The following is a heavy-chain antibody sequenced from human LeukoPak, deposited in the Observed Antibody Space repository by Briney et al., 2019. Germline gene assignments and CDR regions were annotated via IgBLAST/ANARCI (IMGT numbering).Heavy chain of an antibody. CDR1: GFNFDDYA. D-gene: IGHD2-15*01. CDR3: AREGRKSRGVDIVQKKETGYYYYMDV. J-gene: IGHJ6*03. V-gene: IGHV3-20*04. CDR2: INWNGDNI. Sequence: GGSLRLSCVGSGFNFDDYAMNWVRQAPGRGLEWISRINWNGDNIKYADSVKDRFTISRDNAKNTLYLQMNSLRAEDTAVYYCAREGRKSRGVDIVQKKETGYYYYMDVWGKGTTVTVSS.